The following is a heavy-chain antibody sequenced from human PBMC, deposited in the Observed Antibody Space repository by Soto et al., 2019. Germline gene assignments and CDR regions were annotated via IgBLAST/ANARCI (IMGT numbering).Heavy chain of an antibody. CDR3: APAVAGEYAYDI. CDR2: FDPEDGET. V-gene: IGHV1-24*01. D-gene: IGHD6-19*01. CDR1: GYTLTELS. Sequence: ASVKVSCKVSGYTLTELSMHWVRQAPGKGLEWMGGFDPEDGETIYAQKFQGRVTMTEDTSTDTAYMELSSLRSEDTAVYYCAPAVAGEYAYDIWGQGTMVTVSS. J-gene: IGHJ3*02.